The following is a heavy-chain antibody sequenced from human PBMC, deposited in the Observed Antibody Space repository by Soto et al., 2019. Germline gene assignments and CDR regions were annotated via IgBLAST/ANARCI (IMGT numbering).Heavy chain of an antibody. CDR2: IRNKGNNYAT. Sequence: PGGPLRLSCAASGFTFSDSAMRWVRQAYGKGLEWVGRIRNKGNNYATAYTASVKGRFTISRDDSKNTVYLQMNSLKIDDTAVYYCTARRDWTAVDPLDYWGQGTLVTVSS. CDR1: GFTFSDSA. J-gene: IGHJ4*02. D-gene: IGHD5-18*01. CDR3: TARRDWTAVDPLDY. V-gene: IGHV3-73*01.